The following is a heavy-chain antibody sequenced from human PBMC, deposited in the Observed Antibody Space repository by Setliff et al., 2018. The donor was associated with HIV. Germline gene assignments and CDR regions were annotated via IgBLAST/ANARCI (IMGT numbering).Heavy chain of an antibody. CDR2: IYSGGNT. V-gene: IGHV3-NL1*01. Sequence: GGSLRLSCAASGFTFSSYGMHWVRQAPGKGLEWVSVIYSGGNTYYADSVKGRFTISRDNSKNTLYFQMNSLRAEDTAVYYCVREVVSAVWYFDHWGRGIQVTVSS. J-gene: IGHJ2*01. CDR1: GFTFSSYG. CDR3: VREVVSAVWYFDH.